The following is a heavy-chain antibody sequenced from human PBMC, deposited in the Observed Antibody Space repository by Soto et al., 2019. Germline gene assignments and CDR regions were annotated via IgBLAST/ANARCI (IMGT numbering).Heavy chain of an antibody. CDR2: IFSNDEK. CDR3: ARIVWGGYENYYYYYYMDV. V-gene: IGHV2-26*01. D-gene: IGHD5-12*01. CDR1: GFSLSNARMG. J-gene: IGHJ6*03. Sequence: SGPTLVNPTETLTLTCTVSGFSLSNARMGVSWMRQPPGKALEWLAHIFSNDEKSYSTSLKSRLTISKDTSKSQVVLTMTNMDPVDTATYYCARIVWGGYENYYYYYYMDVWGKGTTVTVSS.